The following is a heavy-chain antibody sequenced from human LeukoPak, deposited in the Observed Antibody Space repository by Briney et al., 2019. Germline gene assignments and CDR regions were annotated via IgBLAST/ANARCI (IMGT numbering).Heavy chain of an antibody. J-gene: IGHJ4*02. V-gene: IGHV3-30*02. CDR3: AKDLRDILTGYYFDY. CDR2: IRYDGSNK. D-gene: IGHD3-9*01. Sequence: GSLRLSCAASGFTFSSYGMHWVRQAPGKGLEWVAFIRYDGSNKYYAGSVKGRFTISRDNSKNTLYLQMNSLRAEDTAVYYCAKDLRDILTGYYFDYWGQGTLVTVSS. CDR1: GFTFSSYG.